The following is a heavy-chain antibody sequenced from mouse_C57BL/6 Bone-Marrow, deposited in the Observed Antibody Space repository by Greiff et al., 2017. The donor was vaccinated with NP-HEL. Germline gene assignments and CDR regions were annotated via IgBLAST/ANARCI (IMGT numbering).Heavy chain of an antibody. CDR2: ISDGGSYT. CDR3: ARDSNYPFAY. V-gene: IGHV5-4*01. CDR1: GFTFGSYA. J-gene: IGHJ3*01. D-gene: IGHD2-5*01. Sequence: EVQGVESGGGLVKPGGSLKLSCAASGFTFGSYAMSWVRQPPERRLEWVATISDGGSYTYYPDNVKGRFTISRDNAKNNLYLQMSHLKSEDTAMYYCARDSNYPFAYWGQGTLVTVSA.